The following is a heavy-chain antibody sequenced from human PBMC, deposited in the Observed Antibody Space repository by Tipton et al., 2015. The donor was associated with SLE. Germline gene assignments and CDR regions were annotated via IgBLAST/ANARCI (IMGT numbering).Heavy chain of an antibody. J-gene: IGHJ4*02. Sequence: TLSLTCTVTGGSISSYYWSWIRQPPGKGLEWIGYIYYSGSTKCNPSLKSRVTISVDTSKNQFSLKLSSVTAADTAVYYCARRLTRYSGYDYFDYWGQGTLVTVSS. V-gene: IGHV4-59*08. CDR2: IYYSGST. CDR3: ARRLTRYSGYDYFDY. D-gene: IGHD5-12*01. CDR1: GGSISSYY.